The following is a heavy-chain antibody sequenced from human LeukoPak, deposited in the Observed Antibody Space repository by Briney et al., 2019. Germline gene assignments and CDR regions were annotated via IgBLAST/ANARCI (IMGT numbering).Heavy chain of an antibody. CDR2: IKQDGSEK. J-gene: IGHJ4*02. Sequence: GGSLRLSCAASGLTFSSYWMSWASQAPGKGLEWVANIKQDGSEKYYVDSVKGRFTISRDNAKNSLYLQMNSLRAEDTAVYYCARVCTIFGVVIMDYFDYWGQGTLVTVSS. CDR3: ARVCTIFGVVIMDYFDY. CDR1: GLTFSSYW. D-gene: IGHD3-3*01. V-gene: IGHV3-7*01.